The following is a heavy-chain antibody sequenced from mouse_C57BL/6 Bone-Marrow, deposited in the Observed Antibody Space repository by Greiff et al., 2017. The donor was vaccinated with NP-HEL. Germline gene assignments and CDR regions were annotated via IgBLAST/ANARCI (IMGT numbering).Heavy chain of an antibody. D-gene: IGHD2-2*01. CDR2: ISSGGSYT. CDR1: GFTFSSYG. CDR3: ARRGVTTTDY. V-gene: IGHV5-6*02. J-gene: IGHJ2*01. Sequence: EVKLVESGGDLVKPGGSLKLSCAASGFTFSSYGMSWVRQTPDKRLEWVATISSGGSYTYYPDSVKGRFTISRDNAKNTLYLQMSSLKSEDTAMYYCARRGVTTTDYWGQGTTLTVSS.